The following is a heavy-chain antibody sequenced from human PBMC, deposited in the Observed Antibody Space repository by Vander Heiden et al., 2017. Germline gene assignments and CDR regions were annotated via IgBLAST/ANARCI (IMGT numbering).Heavy chain of an antibody. Sequence: QVQLQKSGPGLVRPSETLSLTCTVSGGSVSSGNHYWTWIRQPPGKGLEWIGYIYYSGRTNYSPSLKSRRTISGDTSKNHFSLKLRSVTAADTAVDFCARDLFDDSGSYGLDLWGPGAAVTVSS. D-gene: IGHD1-26*01. CDR1: GGSVSSGNHY. V-gene: IGHV4-61*01. J-gene: IGHJ6*02. CDR2: IYYSGRT. CDR3: ARDLFDDSGSYGLDL.